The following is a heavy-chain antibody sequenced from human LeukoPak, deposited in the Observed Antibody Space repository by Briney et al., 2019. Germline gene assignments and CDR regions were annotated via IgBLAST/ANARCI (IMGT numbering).Heavy chain of an antibody. D-gene: IGHD6-6*01. Sequence: SETLSLTCAVYGGSFSGHYWSWIRQPPGKGLEWIGEINHSGSTNYNPSLKSRVTISVDTPKNQFSLKLSSVSAADTAVYYCARDTAARPDGYYYYGMDVWGQGTTVTVSS. CDR1: GGSFSGHY. CDR3: ARDTAARPDGYYYYGMDV. J-gene: IGHJ6*02. CDR2: INHSGST. V-gene: IGHV4-34*01.